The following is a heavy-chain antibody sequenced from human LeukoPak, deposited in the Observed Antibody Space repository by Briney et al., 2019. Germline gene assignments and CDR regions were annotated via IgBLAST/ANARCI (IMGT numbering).Heavy chain of an antibody. V-gene: IGHV3-30-3*01. CDR2: ISYDGSNK. CDR3: ARARFGYNRGPFDY. D-gene: IGHD5-24*01. J-gene: IGHJ4*02. Sequence: GGSLRLSCAASGFTFGNYAMHWVRQAPGKGLEWVAFISYDGSNKHYADSVKGRFTISRDNSKNTLYLQMNGLRPEDTAVYYCARARFGYNRGPFDYWGQGILVTVSS. CDR1: GFTFGNYA.